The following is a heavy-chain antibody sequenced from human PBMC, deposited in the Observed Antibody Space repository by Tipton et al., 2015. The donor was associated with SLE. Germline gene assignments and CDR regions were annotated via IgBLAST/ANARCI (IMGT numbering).Heavy chain of an antibody. D-gene: IGHD3-10*01. CDR2: ISSSSSYI. CDR3: ARFLRGAGAYYYYGMDV. J-gene: IGHJ6*02. CDR1: GFTFSSYS. Sequence: SLRLSCAASGFTFSSYSMNWVRQAPGKGLEWVSFISSSSSYIYYADSVKGRFTISRDNAKNSLYLQINTLSAEDTAVYYCARFLRGAGAYYYYGMDVWGQGTTVIVSS. V-gene: IGHV3-21*04.